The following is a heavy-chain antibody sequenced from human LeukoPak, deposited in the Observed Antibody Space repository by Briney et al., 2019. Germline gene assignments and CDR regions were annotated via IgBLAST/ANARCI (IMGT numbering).Heavy chain of an antibody. CDR2: IYYSGST. D-gene: IGHD3-10*01. Sequence: KPSETLSLTCTVSGGSISSYYWSWIRQPPGKGLEWIGYIYYSGSTNYNPSLKSRVTISVDTSKNQFSLKLSSVTAADTAVYYCAKAPPLAILWFGSDPQVGFRRGYDYWGQGTLVTVSP. CDR3: AKAPPLAILWFGSDPQVGFRRGYDY. V-gene: IGHV4-59*01. J-gene: IGHJ4*02. CDR1: GGSISSYY.